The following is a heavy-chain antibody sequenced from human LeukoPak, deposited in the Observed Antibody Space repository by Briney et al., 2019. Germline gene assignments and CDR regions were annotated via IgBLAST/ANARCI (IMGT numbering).Heavy chain of an antibody. Sequence: GASVKVSCKASGYTFTGYYMHWVRQAPGQGLEWMGWINPNSGGTNYAQKFQGRVTMTRDTSISTAYMELSSLRSEDMGVYYCARGVCPDGVCYTGNNWFDPWGQGTLVTVSS. V-gene: IGHV1-2*02. CDR3: ARGVCPDGVCYTGNNWFDP. CDR2: INPNSGGT. CDR1: GYTFTGYY. D-gene: IGHD2-8*01. J-gene: IGHJ5*02.